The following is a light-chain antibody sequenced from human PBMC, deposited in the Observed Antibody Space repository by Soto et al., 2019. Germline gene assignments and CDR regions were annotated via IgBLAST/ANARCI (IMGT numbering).Light chain of an antibody. J-gene: IGKJ4*01. CDR1: QSVRSH. CDR2: GES. V-gene: IGKV3-15*01. CDR3: QQYNNSHLT. Sequence: EIVMTQSPATLSLSPGDRATLSCRASQSVRSHLAWFQQKPGQPPRLLIFGESTRATGVPARFSGSGSGTEFTLIISSLQSEDFAVYFCQQYNNSHLTFGGGTKVDIK.